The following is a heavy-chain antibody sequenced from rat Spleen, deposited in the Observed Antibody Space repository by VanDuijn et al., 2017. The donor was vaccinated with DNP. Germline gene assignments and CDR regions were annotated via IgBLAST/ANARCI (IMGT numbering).Heavy chain of an antibody. CDR3: ARWDHYIGFAY. CDR2: ISYSGST. Sequence: EVQFQESGPGLVKSSQSLSLTCSVTGYSITSNYWGWIRKFPGNKMEYIGHISYSGSTNYNPSLKSRISITRDTSKNQFFLQVNSVTTEDTATYYCARWDHYIGFAYWGQGTLVTVSS. J-gene: IGHJ3*01. D-gene: IGHD1-1*01. V-gene: IGHV3-1*01. CDR1: GYSITSNY.